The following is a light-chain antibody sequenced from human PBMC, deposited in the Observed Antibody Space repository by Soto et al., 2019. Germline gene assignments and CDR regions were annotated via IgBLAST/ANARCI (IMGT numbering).Light chain of an antibody. V-gene: IGLV2-14*01. CDR2: EVT. CDR3: SSYTSTSTYV. CDR1: SSDVGGYNY. J-gene: IGLJ1*01. Sequence: QSVLTQPASVSGSPGQLITISCTGTSSDVGGYNYVSWYQQHPGKAPKLMIYEVTSRPSGVSNRSSASKSGNTASLSISGLQAEDEADYYCSSYTSTSTYVFGAGTKVTVL.